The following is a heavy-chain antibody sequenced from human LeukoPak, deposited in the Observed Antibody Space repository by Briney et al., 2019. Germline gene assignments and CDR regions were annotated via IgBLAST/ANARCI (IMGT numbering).Heavy chain of an antibody. CDR3: ARGPRRLYCSGGSCYSRSGGAFDI. V-gene: IGHV4-59*05. J-gene: IGHJ3*02. Sequence: PSETLSLTCTVSGGSIDTWYWSWIRQPPGRGLEWIGSIYYSGSTYYHPSLKSRVTISVGTSKNQFSLKLSSVTAADTAVYYCARGPRRLYCSGGSCYSRSGGAFDIWGQGTMVTVSS. CDR2: IYYSGST. D-gene: IGHD2-15*01. CDR1: GGSIDTWY.